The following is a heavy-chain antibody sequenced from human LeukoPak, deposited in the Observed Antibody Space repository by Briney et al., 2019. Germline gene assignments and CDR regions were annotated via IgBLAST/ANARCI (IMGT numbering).Heavy chain of an antibody. CDR2: IYRSGST. J-gene: IGHJ6*03. CDR3: ARGTYGYYMDV. Sequence: SEPLSLTCSGSTYSISNSLYWGWLRQPPGKGLEWIGSIYRSGSTFYNPSLKSRVTISLDTSKNQFSLKLSSVTAADTAVYFWARGTYGYYMDVWGKGTTVTVSS. V-gene: IGHV4-38-2*02. CDR1: TYSISNSLY. D-gene: IGHD4-17*01.